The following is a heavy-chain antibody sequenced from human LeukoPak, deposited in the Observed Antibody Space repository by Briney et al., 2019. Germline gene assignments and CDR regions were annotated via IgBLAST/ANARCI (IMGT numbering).Heavy chain of an antibody. D-gene: IGHD1-26*01. V-gene: IGHV3-30*18. CDR1: GFTFSTYG. CDR2: ISFDGTNQ. CDR3: AKPPEVGATVAYFDY. Sequence: GRSLRLSCAASGFTFSTYGMHWVRQAPGKGLEWVALISFDGTNQYYADSVKGRFTISRGNSKNTLYLQMNSLRAEDTALYYCAKPPEVGATVAYFDYWGQGTLVTVS. J-gene: IGHJ4*02.